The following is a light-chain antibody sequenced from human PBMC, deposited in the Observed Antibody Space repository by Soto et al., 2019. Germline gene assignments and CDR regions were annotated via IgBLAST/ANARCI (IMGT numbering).Light chain of an antibody. CDR3: TSYTTSRILM. Sequence: QSALTQPASVSGSPGQSITISCTGSSGDVGHYNYVSWYQQHPGKAPKLMIYEVSNRPSGVSNRFSGSKSGNTASLIISGLQAEDEADYYCTSYTTSRILMFGGGTQLTVL. CDR1: SGDVGHYNY. CDR2: EVS. J-gene: IGLJ3*02. V-gene: IGLV2-14*01.